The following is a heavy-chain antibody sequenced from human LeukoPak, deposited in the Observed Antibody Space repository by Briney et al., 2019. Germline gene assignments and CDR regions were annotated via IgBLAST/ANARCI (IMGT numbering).Heavy chain of an antibody. CDR3: ARGSNWNYVLAY. J-gene: IGHJ4*02. Sequence: ASVKVSCKASGYTFTSYYMHWVRQAPGQGREWMGIINPSGGSTSYAQKFQGRVTITTDESTSTAYMELSSLRSEDTAVYYCARGSNWNYVLAYWGQGTLVTVSS. V-gene: IGHV1-46*01. D-gene: IGHD1-7*01. CDR1: GYTFTSYY. CDR2: INPSGGST.